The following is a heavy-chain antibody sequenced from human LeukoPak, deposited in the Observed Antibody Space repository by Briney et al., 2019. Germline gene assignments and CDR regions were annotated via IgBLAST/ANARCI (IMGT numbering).Heavy chain of an antibody. J-gene: IGHJ3*02. CDR3: ARVGALDAFDI. Sequence: SETLSLTCTVSGGSISSGDYYWSWIRQPPGKGLEWIGEINHSGSTNYNPSLKSRVTISVDTSKNQFSLKLSSVTAADTAVYYCARVGALDAFDIWGQGTMVTVSS. CDR2: INHSGST. CDR1: GGSISSGDYY. V-gene: IGHV4-34*01. D-gene: IGHD3-16*01.